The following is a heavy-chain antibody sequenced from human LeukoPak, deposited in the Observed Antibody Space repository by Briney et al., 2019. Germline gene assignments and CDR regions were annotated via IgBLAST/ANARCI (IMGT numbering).Heavy chain of an antibody. J-gene: IGHJ4*02. CDR2: IYYSGST. D-gene: IGHD3-10*01. CDR1: GGSVRGYY. Sequence: SETLSLTCTVSGGSVRGYYWTWIRQPPGKGLEWIGYIYYSGSTNYNPSLQSRVTISVDTSKNQFSLNLTSVTAADTAVYYCARYGSGTYPRFDYWGQGILVTVSS. V-gene: IGHV4-59*08. CDR3: ARYGSGTYPRFDY.